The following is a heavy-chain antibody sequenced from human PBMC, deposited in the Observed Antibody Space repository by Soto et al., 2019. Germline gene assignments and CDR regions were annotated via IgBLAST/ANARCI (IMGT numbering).Heavy chain of an antibody. CDR2: IKSKTDGGTT. CDR3: TTEDPLPDIVVVVAATAMGNFDY. D-gene: IGHD2-15*01. Sequence: GGSLRLSCAASGLTFSNAWMNWVRQAPGKGLEWVGRIKSKTDGGTTDYAAPVKCRFTISRGDSKNTLYLQMNSLKTEDTAVYYCTTEDPLPDIVVVVAATAMGNFDYWGQGTLVTVSS. CDR1: GLTFSNAW. V-gene: IGHV3-15*07. J-gene: IGHJ4*02.